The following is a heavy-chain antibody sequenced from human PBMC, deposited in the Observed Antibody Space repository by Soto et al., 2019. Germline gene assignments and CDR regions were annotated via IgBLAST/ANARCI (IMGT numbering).Heavy chain of an antibody. CDR3: PRVGHINWFDP. D-gene: IGHD2-21*01. CDR1: GGSISSGDYY. V-gene: IGHV4-30-4*01. CDR2: IYSSGSA. Sequence: QVQLQESGPGLVKPSQTLSLTCTVSGGSISSGDYYWSWIRQPPGKGLEWMGYIYSSGSAYYNPSRKSRVTISVDTSKNQFSLKLSSVTAADTAVYYCPRVGHINWFDPWGQGTLVTVSS. J-gene: IGHJ5*02.